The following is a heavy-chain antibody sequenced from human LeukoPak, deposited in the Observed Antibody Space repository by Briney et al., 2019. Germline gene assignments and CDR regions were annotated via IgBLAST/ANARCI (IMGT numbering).Heavy chain of an antibody. Sequence: ASVKVSCKASGYTFTSYYMHWVRQGPGQGLEWMGVINPSGGSTSYAQKFQGRVTITADESTSTAYMELSSLRSEDTAVYYCARSSYDSSGYYSYWYFDLWGRGTLVTVSS. D-gene: IGHD3-22*01. CDR1: GYTFTSYY. V-gene: IGHV1-46*01. J-gene: IGHJ2*01. CDR3: ARSSYDSSGYYSYWYFDL. CDR2: INPSGGST.